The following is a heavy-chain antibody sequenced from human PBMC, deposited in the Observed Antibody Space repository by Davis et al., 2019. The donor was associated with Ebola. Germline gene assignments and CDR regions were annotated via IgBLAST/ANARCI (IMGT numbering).Heavy chain of an antibody. Sequence: GESLKISCAASGLPFSHYHMNWVRQAPGKGLEWVSYISRTRSNIYYADSVKGRFTISRDNAKNSLYLKMNSLRAEDTAVYYCAREGEGYSSSWYRTTTTLFDYWGQGTLVTVSS. V-gene: IGHV3-48*01. CDR1: GLPFSHYH. CDR2: ISRTRSNI. D-gene: IGHD6-13*01. CDR3: AREGEGYSSSWYRTTTTLFDY. J-gene: IGHJ4*02.